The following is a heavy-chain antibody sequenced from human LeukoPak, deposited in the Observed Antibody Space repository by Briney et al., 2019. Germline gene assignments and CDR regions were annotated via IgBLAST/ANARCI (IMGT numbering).Heavy chain of an antibody. Sequence: GESLKISCKGSGYSFTSYWIAWVRQMPGKGLEWMGVIYPGDSDTRYSPSFQGHVTISADNSITIAYLLWASLTASDTAMYSCARGNLRGGDFLTGWAPYYFDYWGQGTQLTVSA. CDR2: IYPGDSDT. D-gene: IGHD3-9*01. CDR1: GYSFTSYW. CDR3: ARGNLRGGDFLTGWAPYYFDY. V-gene: IGHV5-51*01. J-gene: IGHJ4*02.